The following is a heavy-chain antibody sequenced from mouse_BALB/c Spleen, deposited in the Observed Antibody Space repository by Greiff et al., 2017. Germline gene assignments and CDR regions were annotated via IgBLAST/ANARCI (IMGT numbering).Heavy chain of an antibody. CDR2: IWTGGGT. CDR3: VRENGYGSSYEAMDY. CDR1: GFSLTSYD. V-gene: IGHV2-9-2*01. J-gene: IGHJ4*01. Sequence: QVQLQQSGPGLVAPSQSLSITCTVSGFSLTSYDISWIRQPPGKGLEWLGVIWTGGGTNYNSAFMSRLSISKDNSKSQVFLKMNSLQTDDTAIYYCVRENGYGSSYEAMDYWGQGTSVTVSS. D-gene: IGHD1-1*01.